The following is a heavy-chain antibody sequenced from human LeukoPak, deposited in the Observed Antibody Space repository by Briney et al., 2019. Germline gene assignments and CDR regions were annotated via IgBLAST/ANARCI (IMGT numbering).Heavy chain of an antibody. CDR2: IRQDGNEM. J-gene: IGHJ5*02. CDR1: GFSFSTFW. D-gene: IGHD1/OR15-1a*01. Sequence: GGSLRLSCAASGFSFSTFWMTWVRQPPGGGLEWLANIRQDGNEMYYVDSVKGRFTISRDNAKNPLYLQMNKLRPEDTATYYCASAKVELGQRAYNWFDPWGQGTLVTVSS. V-gene: IGHV3-7*01. CDR3: ASAKVELGQRAYNWFDP.